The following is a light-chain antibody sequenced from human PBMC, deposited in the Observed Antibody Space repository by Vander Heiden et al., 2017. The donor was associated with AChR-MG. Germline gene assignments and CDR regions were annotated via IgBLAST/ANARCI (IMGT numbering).Light chain of an antibody. CDR2: AAS. CDR3: QQRSHWPPT. V-gene: IGKV3-11*01. Sequence: ENVLTQSPATLSLSLGERATLSCRASHSVDSHLAWYHQKPGQAPRLLIYAASNRATGIPARFSGSGSGTDFTLTISRLEPEDFGIYYCQQRSHWPPTFGQGTKLEIK. CDR1: HSVDSH. J-gene: IGKJ2*01.